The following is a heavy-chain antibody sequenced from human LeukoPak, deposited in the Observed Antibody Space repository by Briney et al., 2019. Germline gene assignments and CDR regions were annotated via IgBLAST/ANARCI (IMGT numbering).Heavy chain of an antibody. CDR2: IYYSRKT. V-gene: IGHV4-38-2*02. Sequence: NPWETLSLTCTVSVYSLSSGYYWGWLRPPPGVGLGWIGIIYYSRKTYYNPSLKSRVTISLDTSKNQFSLKLTPVTAADTALYFCARAAGSGLIDYGGQGMLVIVSS. CDR1: VYSLSSGYY. D-gene: IGHD6-19*01. CDR3: ARAAGSGLIDY. J-gene: IGHJ4*02.